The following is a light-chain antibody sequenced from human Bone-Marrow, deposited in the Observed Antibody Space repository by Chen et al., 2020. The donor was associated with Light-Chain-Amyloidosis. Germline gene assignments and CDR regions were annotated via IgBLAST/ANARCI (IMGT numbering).Light chain of an antibody. CDR3: SSYAHGTTYV. Sequence: QPALTPPASVSGSPGQSTTISCPGTSSDIGSYNLVSWYQQRPGKAPKLMIYEANKRPSGVSNRFSGSRSGNTASLTISGLQAEDEADYHCSSYAHGTTYVFGTATKVTVL. V-gene: IGLV2-23*01. CDR2: EAN. CDR1: SSDIGSYNL. J-gene: IGLJ1*01.